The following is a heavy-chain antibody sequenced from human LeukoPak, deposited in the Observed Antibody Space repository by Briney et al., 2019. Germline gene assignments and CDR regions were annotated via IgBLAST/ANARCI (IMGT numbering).Heavy chain of an antibody. V-gene: IGHV3-48*02. CDR1: RFTFSSYG. Sequence: GGSLRLSCAASRFTFSSYGMHWVRQAPGKGLEWVSHITSSSTNIYYADSVKGRFTISRDNAKNALSLQMNSLRDEDTAVYYCATSGNYYLKYWGQGTLVTVSS. CDR3: ATSGNYYLKY. J-gene: IGHJ4*02. CDR2: ITSSSTNI. D-gene: IGHD1-26*01.